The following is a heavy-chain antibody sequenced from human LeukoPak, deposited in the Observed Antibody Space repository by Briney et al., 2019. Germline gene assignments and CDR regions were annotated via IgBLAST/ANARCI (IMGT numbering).Heavy chain of an antibody. CDR1: GGSISSYY. J-gene: IGHJ4*02. CDR2: IYNSGSM. Sequence: SETLSLTCTVSGGSISSYYWSWIRQPPGKGLEWMGYIYNSGSMNNNPSLKSRVTISFDTSKNQFSLKLSSVTAADTAVYYCARVGHITAAGTYDYWGQGTLVTVSS. D-gene: IGHD6-13*01. V-gene: IGHV4-4*08. CDR3: ARVGHITAAGTYDY.